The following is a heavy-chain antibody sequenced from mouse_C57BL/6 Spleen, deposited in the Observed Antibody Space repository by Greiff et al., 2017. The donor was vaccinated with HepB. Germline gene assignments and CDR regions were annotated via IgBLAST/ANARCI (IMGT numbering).Heavy chain of an antibody. D-gene: IGHD1-1*01. CDR1: GFAFRSSC. V-gene: IGHV1-82*01. J-gene: IGHJ2*01. Sequence: VQLQPSGPELVKPGASVNISCMASGFAFRSSCLNWVMQRPGKGLEWIGRIYPGDGDTNYNGKFKGKATLTADKSSSTAYMQLSSLTSEDSAVYFCARGGGSSYDFDYWGQGTTLTVSS. CDR3: ARGGGSSYDFDY. CDR2: IYPGDGDT.